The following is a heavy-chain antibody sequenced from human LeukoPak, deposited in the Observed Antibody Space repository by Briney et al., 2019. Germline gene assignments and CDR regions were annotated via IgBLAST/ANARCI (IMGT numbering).Heavy chain of an antibody. CDR3: ARHVVAVGFDY. CDR1: GFTFSRHS. V-gene: IGHV3-21*01. J-gene: IGHJ4*02. Sequence: PGGSLRLSCAASGFTFSRHSINWVRQAPGKGLEWVSSISSSSSYIYYADSVKGRFTISRDNAKNSLYLQMNSLRAEDTAVYYCARHVVAVGFDYWGQGTLVTVSS. D-gene: IGHD3-22*01. CDR2: ISSSSSYI.